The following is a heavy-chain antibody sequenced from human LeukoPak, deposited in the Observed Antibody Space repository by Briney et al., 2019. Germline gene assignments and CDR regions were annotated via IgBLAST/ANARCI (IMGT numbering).Heavy chain of an antibody. Sequence: SETLSLTCAVYGGSFSGYYWSWIRQPPGKGLEWIGEINHSGSTNYNPSLKSRVTISVDTSKNQFSLKLSSVTAADTAVYYCARGSSSWYRPLLLWGQGTLVTVSS. D-gene: IGHD6-13*01. V-gene: IGHV4-34*01. J-gene: IGHJ4*02. CDR1: GGSFSGYY. CDR3: ARGSSSWYRPLLL. CDR2: INHSGST.